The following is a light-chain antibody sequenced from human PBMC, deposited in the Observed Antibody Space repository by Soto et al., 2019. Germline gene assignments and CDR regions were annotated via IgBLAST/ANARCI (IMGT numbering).Light chain of an antibody. J-gene: IGLJ2*01. CDR2: SDN. CDR1: SSNIGRTS. V-gene: IGLV1-44*01. Sequence: QSVLTQAPSTSGTPGQRVTISCSGRSSNIGRTSVNWYQQLPGTAPKLVMYSDNQRPSGVPDRFSASKSGTSASLAISGLQPEDEAEYYCAAWDDSLNGVVFGGGTKLTVL. CDR3: AAWDDSLNGVV.